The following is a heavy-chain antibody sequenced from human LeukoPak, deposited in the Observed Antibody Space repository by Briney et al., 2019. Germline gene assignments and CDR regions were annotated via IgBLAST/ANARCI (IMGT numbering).Heavy chain of an antibody. CDR1: GFTFSTYE. Sequence: PGGSLRLSCAASGFTFSTYEMNWVRQAPGKGLEWVSYISSSGGTIHYSDSVKGRFTISRDNAKNSLYLQMNSLRAEDTAVYYCASEGTTGTTWGPDYWGQGTLVTVSS. V-gene: IGHV3-48*03. D-gene: IGHD1-1*01. J-gene: IGHJ4*02. CDR3: ASEGTTGTTWGPDY. CDR2: ISSSGGTI.